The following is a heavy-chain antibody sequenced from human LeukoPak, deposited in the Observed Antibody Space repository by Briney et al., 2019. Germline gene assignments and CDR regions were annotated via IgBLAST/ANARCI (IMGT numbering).Heavy chain of an antibody. J-gene: IGHJ5*02. V-gene: IGHV4-59*01. CDR2: ISYSGST. CDR3: ARSRGGYGDYGSWFDP. CDR1: GGSLSPYY. D-gene: IGHD3-16*01. Sequence: PSETLSLTCTVSGGSLSPYYWSWIRQSPGKGLEWIGYISYSGSTKYNPSLKSRVTISVDTSENQFSLTLNSVTAADTAVYYCARSRGGYGDYGSWFDPWGQGILVTVSS.